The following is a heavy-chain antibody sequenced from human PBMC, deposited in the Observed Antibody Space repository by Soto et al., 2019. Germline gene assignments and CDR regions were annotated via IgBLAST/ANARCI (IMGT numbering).Heavy chain of an antibody. Sequence: SETLSLTCTVSGGAISTYYWTWIRQPAGRGLEWIGRIYSSGSTKYNPSLQSRVTMSLDTSNNQFSLRLTSVTAADTAVYYCARGQRFSDWFDPWGQGTLVTVSS. CDR3: ARGQRFSDWFDP. CDR2: IYSSGST. J-gene: IGHJ5*02. V-gene: IGHV4-4*07. D-gene: IGHD3-3*01. CDR1: GGAISTYY.